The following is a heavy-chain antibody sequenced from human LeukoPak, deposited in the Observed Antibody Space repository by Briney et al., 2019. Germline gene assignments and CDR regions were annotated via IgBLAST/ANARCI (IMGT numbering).Heavy chain of an antibody. D-gene: IGHD1-26*01. Sequence: PGGSLRLSCAASGFTVSSNYMSWVRQAPGKGLEWVSVIYSGGSTYYADSVKGRFTISRDNPKNTLYLQMNSLRAEDTAVYYCARGGGGQGSADDAFDIWGQGTMVTVSS. CDR1: GFTVSSNY. J-gene: IGHJ3*02. V-gene: IGHV3-53*01. CDR2: IYSGGST. CDR3: ARGGGGQGSADDAFDI.